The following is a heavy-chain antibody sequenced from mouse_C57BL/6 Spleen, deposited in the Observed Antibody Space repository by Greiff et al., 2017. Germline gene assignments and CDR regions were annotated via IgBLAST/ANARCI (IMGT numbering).Heavy chain of an antibody. CDR3: TTERDYDLFAY. CDR2: IDPENGDT. D-gene: IGHD2-4*01. CDR1: GFNIKDDY. Sequence: VQLQQSGAELVRPGASVKLSCTASGFNIKDDYMHWVKQRPEQGLEWIGWIDPENGDTEYASQFQGKATITADTSSNTAYLQLSCLTSEYTAVYYWTTERDYDLFAYWGQGTLVTVSA. J-gene: IGHJ3*01. V-gene: IGHV14-4*01.